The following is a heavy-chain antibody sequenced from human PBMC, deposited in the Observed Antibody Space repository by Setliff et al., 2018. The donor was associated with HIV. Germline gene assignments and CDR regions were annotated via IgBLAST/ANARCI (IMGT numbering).Heavy chain of an antibody. V-gene: IGHV3-48*03. CDR3: ASSGCSSTSCYFGY. D-gene: IGHD2-2*01. Sequence: PGESLKISCVVSGFTFSNYKNYEVNWVRQAPGKGLEWVSYISSSGSTIYYADSVKGRFTISRDNAKNSLYLQMNSLRAEDTAVYYCASSGCSSTSCYFGYWGQGTLVTVSS. CDR1: GFTFSNY. J-gene: IGHJ4*02. CDR2: ISSSGSTI.